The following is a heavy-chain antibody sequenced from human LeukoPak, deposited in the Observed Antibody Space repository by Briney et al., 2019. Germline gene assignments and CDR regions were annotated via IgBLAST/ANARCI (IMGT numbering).Heavy chain of an antibody. CDR3: AKARGWDNFDY. CDR2: ISGSGGST. J-gene: IGHJ4*02. CDR1: GFTVSSNY. Sequence: GGSLRLSCAASGFTVSSNYMSWVRQAPGKGLEWVSAISGSGGSTYYADSVKGRFTISRDNSRNTLYLQMNSLRAEDTAIYYCAKARGWDNFDYWGQGTLVTVSS. D-gene: IGHD6-19*01. V-gene: IGHV3-23*01.